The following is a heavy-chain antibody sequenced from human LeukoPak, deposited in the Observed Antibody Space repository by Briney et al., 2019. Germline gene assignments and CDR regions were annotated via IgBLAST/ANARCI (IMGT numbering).Heavy chain of an antibody. V-gene: IGHV3-23*01. J-gene: IGHJ6*02. D-gene: IGHD1-14*01. CDR1: GFTFSNSA. Sequence: GGSLRLSCAASGFTFSNSAMTWVRQAPGKGLDWVSAINGDGGRTYHADSVKGRFTISRDNSKNTLYLQMNSLRVEDTAVHYCAKDIKGTNYYYYGMGAWGQGTTVAVSS. CDR3: AKDIKGTNYYYYGMGA. CDR2: INGDGGRT.